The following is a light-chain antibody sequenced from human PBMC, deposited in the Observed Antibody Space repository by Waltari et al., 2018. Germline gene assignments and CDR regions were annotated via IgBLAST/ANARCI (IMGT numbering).Light chain of an antibody. Sequence: EIVLTQSPGTLSLSPGERATLACRASQSVGRSLAGYQQKPGQAPRLLIYDASPRATVIPDRVSGSGSGTDFSLTISRLEPEDFAVYYCQHYVRLPATFGQGTKVEI. CDR2: DAS. CDR3: QHYVRLPAT. J-gene: IGKJ1*01. V-gene: IGKV3-20*01. CDR1: QSVGRS.